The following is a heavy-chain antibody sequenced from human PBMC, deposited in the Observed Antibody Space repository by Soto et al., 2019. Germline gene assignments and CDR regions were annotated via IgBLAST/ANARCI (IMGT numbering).Heavy chain of an antibody. CDR1: GFTFSSYD. CDR3: ARGIYDSSGYPY. CDR2: IGTAGDT. D-gene: IGHD3-22*01. J-gene: IGHJ4*02. V-gene: IGHV3-13*01. Sequence: EVQLVESGGCLVQPGGSLRLSCAASGFTFSSYDMHWVRQATGKGLEWVSAIGTAGDTYYPGSVKGRFTISRENAKISLYLQMNSLRAEDTAVYYCARGIYDSSGYPYWGQGTLVTVSS.